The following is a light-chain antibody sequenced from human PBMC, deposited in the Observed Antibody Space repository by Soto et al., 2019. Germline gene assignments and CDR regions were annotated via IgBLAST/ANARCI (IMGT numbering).Light chain of an antibody. J-gene: IGKJ5*01. V-gene: IGKV3-15*01. Sequence: EIVMTQSPATLSVSPGERAALSCRASQSVSGNLAWYQQTPGQAPRLLIYGASTRATGIPARFSGSGFGTEFTLAISSLKSEDFAVYYCQKYNYRPPAFGQGTRLRLN. CDR3: QKYNYRPPA. CDR1: QSVSGN. CDR2: GAS.